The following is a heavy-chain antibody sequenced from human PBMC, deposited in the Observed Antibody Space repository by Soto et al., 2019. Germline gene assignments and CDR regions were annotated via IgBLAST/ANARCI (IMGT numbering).Heavy chain of an antibody. CDR1: GFTLSNYW. CDR3: ARVLYCSSSSCYSYFDS. V-gene: IGHV3-74*01. J-gene: IGHJ4*02. CDR2: ISSDGSST. D-gene: IGHD2-2*02. Sequence: EVQLVESGGGLVQPGGSLRLSCAASGFTLSNYWMHWARQAPGKGLVWVSRISSDGSSTNYADSVKGRLTISRDNAKNTLHLQMNSLRAEDTAVYYCARVLYCSSSSCYSYFDSWGQGTLVTVSS.